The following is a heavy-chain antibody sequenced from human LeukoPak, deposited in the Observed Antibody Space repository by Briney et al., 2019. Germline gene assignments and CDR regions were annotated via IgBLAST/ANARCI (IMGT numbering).Heavy chain of an antibody. J-gene: IGHJ4*02. CDR2: INHSGST. CDR1: GGSFSGYY. V-gene: IGHV4-34*01. Sequence: SETLSLTCAVYGGSFSGYYWSWIRQPPGKGLEWIGEINHSGSTNYNPSLKSRVTISVDTSKNQFSLKLSSVTAADTAVYYCARRPTRYCNGGSCYSGIDYWGQGTLVTVSS. CDR3: ARRPTRYCNGGSCYSGIDY. D-gene: IGHD2-15*01.